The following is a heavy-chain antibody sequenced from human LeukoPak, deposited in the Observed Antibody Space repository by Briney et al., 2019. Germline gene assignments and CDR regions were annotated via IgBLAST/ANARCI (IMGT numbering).Heavy chain of an antibody. CDR2: ISPNSGGT. CDR3: ARDVDYYFDY. Sequence: ASVKVSCKASGYTFTNYYIRWVRQAPGQGLEWMGWISPNSGGTNYAQKFQGRVTMTRDTSITTAYMELSRVRSDDTAVYYCARDVDYYFDYWGQGTLVTVSS. V-gene: IGHV1-2*02. CDR1: GYTFTNYY. J-gene: IGHJ4*02.